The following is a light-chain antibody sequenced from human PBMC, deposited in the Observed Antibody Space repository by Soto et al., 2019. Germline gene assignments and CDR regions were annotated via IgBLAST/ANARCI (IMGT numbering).Light chain of an antibody. CDR1: SSDVGSYNL. V-gene: IGLV2-23*01. CDR2: EGS. CDR3: CSYAGSSTLGV. J-gene: IGLJ2*01. Sequence: QSALPQPASVSGSPGQSITISCTGTSSDVGSYNLVSWYQQHPGKAPKLMIYEGSKRPSGVSNRFSGSKSGNTASLTISGLQAEDEADYYCCSYAGSSTLGVFGGGTKVTVL.